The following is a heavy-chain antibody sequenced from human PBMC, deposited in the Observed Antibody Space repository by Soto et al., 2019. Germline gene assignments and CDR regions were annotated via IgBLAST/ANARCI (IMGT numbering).Heavy chain of an antibody. V-gene: IGHV4-30-2*01. J-gene: IGHJ4*02. CDR2: IYHSGST. CDR1: GGSISSGGYS. CDR3: ARAAMGGSSWPFDY. Sequence: SETLSLTCAVSGGSISSGGYSRSWIRQPPGRGLEWIGYIYHSGSTNYNPSLKSRVTISVDKSKNQFSLKLSSVTAADTAVYYCARAAMGGSSWPFDYWGQGTLVTVSS. D-gene: IGHD6-13*01.